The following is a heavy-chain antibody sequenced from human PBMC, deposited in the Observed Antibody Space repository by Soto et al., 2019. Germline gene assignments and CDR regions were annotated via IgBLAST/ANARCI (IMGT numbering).Heavy chain of an antibody. CDR2: IYYSGST. CDR3: ARTYCGGDCHSTFDY. Sequence: PSETLSLTCTVSGGSISSYYWSWIRQPPGKGLEWIGYIYYSGSTNYNPSLKSRVTISVDTSKNQFSLKLSSVTAADTAVYYCARTYCGGDCHSTFDYCGQVPLVPVS. V-gene: IGHV4-59*01. CDR1: GGSISSYY. D-gene: IGHD2-21*02. J-gene: IGHJ4*02.